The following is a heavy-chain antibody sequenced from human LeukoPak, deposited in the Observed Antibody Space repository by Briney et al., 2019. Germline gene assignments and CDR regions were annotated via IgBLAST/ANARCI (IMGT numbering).Heavy chain of an antibody. D-gene: IGHD3-10*01. CDR3: ARVSTMVRGVIITETFDY. J-gene: IGHJ4*02. V-gene: IGHV1-18*01. Sequence: ASVKVSCKASGGTFSSYAISWVRQAPGQGLEWMGWISAYNGNTNYAQKLQGRVTMTTDTSTSTAYMELRSLRSDDTAVYYCARVSTMVRGVIITETFDYWGQGTLVTVSS. CDR1: GGTFSSYA. CDR2: ISAYNGNT.